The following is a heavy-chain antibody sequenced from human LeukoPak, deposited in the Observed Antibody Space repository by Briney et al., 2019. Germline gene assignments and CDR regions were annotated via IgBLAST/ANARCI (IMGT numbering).Heavy chain of an antibody. CDR3: AREPSAYSNYNY. D-gene: IGHD4-4*01. CDR2: INSDGSST. V-gene: IGHV3-74*01. J-gene: IGHJ4*02. CDR1: GFTFSSYW. Sequence: HPGGSLRLSCAASGFTFSSYWMHWVRQAPGKGLVWVSRINSDGSSTSYADSVKGRFTVSRDNAKNTLYLQMNSLRAEDTAVYYCAREPSAYSNYNYWGQGTLVTVSS.